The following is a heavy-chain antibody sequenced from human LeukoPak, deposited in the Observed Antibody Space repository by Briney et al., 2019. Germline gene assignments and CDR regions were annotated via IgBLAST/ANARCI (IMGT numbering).Heavy chain of an antibody. CDR1: GFTFSSYA. V-gene: IGHV3-30-3*01. Sequence: PGGSLRLSCAASGFTFSSYAMHWVRQAPGKGLEWVAVISYDGSNKYYADSVKGRFTISRDNSKNTLYLQMNSLRAEDTAVYYCARTVDTAMVTIDYWGQGTLDTVSS. CDR3: ARTVDTAMVTIDY. J-gene: IGHJ4*02. D-gene: IGHD5-18*01. CDR2: ISYDGSNK.